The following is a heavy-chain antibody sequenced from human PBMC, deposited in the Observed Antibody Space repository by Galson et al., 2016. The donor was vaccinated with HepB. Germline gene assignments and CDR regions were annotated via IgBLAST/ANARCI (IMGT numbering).Heavy chain of an antibody. CDR3: ARGTLYYQGDY. J-gene: IGHJ4*02. Sequence: TLSLTCTVSGGSITSAAHYWNWIRQYPGKGLEWIGYIYWTGTTSYNPSLKSRVSMSVDTSKNQFSLKLNSVMAADTAVYYCARGTLYYQGDYWGQGTLVTVSS. CDR2: IYWTGTT. V-gene: IGHV4-31*03. CDR1: GGSITSAAHY. D-gene: IGHD3-10*01.